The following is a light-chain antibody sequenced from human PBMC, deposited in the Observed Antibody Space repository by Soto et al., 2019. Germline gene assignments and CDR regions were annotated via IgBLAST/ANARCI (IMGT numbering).Light chain of an antibody. CDR1: QSISSY. J-gene: IGKJ4*01. V-gene: IGKV1-39*01. Sequence: DIQMTQSPSSLSASVGDRVTITCRASQSISSYLNWYHQKPGKAPKLLMYAASTLQSGVSSRFSGSGSGTDFTLTIGSLQPEDFATYYCQQSYSSPPTFGGGTKVEIK. CDR2: AAS. CDR3: QQSYSSPPT.